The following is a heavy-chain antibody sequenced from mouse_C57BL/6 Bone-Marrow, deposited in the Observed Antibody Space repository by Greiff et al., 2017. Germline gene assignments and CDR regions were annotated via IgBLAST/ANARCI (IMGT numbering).Heavy chain of an antibody. D-gene: IGHD1-1*01. J-gene: IGHJ3*01. Sequence: EVKLVESGGDLVKPGGSLKLSCAASGFTFSSYGMSWVRQTPDKRLEWVATLSSGGSYTYYPDSVKGRFTISRDNAKNTLYLQRSSLKSEDTAMYYCASPGGSSVAWFAYWGQGTLVTVSA. CDR2: LSSGGSYT. V-gene: IGHV5-6*01. CDR1: GFTFSSYG. CDR3: ASPGGSSVAWFAY.